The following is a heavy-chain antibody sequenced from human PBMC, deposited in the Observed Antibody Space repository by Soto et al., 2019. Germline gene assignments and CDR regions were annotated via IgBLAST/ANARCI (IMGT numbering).Heavy chain of an antibody. CDR3: ARASAGYSSSWYFNGMDV. V-gene: IGHV1-69*13. J-gene: IGHJ6*02. CDR2: IIPIFGTA. CDR1: GGTFSSYA. Sequence: SVKVSCKASGGTFSSYAISWVRQAPGQGLEWMGGIIPIFGTANYAQKFQGRVTITADESTSTAYMELSSLRSEDTAVYYCARASAGYSSSWYFNGMDVWGQGTTVTVSS. D-gene: IGHD6-13*01.